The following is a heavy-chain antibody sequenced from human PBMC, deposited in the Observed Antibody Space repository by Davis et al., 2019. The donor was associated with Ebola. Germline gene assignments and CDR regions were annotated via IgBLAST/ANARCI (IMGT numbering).Heavy chain of an antibody. J-gene: IGHJ4*02. CDR2: IKQDGSEI. D-gene: IGHD3-9*01. Sequence: PSETLSLTCAASGFTFEDYAMHWVRQAPGKGLEWVANIKQDGSEIHYVDSVKGRFTISRDNARDSLYLQMDSLRVEDTAIYYCARDAFSLSRYDTEDHWGQGTLVTVSS. CDR1: GFTFEDYA. CDR3: ARDAFSLSRYDTEDH. V-gene: IGHV3-7*01.